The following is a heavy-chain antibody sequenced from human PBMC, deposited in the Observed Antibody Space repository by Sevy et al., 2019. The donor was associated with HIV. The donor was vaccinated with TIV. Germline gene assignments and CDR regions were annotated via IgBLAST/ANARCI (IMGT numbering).Heavy chain of an antibody. Sequence: GGSLRLSCAASEFTFRDHTMNWVRQTPGKGLEWVSYISSGSSYIRYADSVKGRFTISRDNAENSLYLQMNSLRAEDTGVYYCARDRDYYGSGTYDHWGQGTLVTVSS. CDR2: ISSGSSYI. CDR1: EFTFRDHT. CDR3: ARDRDYYGSGTYDH. J-gene: IGHJ4*02. V-gene: IGHV3-21*06. D-gene: IGHD3-10*01.